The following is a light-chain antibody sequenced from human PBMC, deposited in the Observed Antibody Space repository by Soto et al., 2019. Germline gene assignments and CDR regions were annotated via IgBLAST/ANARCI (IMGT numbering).Light chain of an antibody. Sequence: QSALTQPASVSGSPGQSITISCTGTSSDVGGYNYVSWYQQHPGKAPKLMIYEVSNRPSGVSNRFSGSKSGNTASLTISGLQAEDEADYYCSSYTSSSTYVFGAGKKAIV. CDR2: EVS. J-gene: IGLJ1*01. CDR3: SSYTSSSTYV. CDR1: SSDVGGYNY. V-gene: IGLV2-14*01.